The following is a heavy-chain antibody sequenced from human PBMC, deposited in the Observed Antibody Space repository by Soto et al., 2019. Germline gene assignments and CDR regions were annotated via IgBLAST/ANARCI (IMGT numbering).Heavy chain of an antibody. CDR2: IIPIFGTA. CDR1: GGTFSSYA. V-gene: IGHV1-69*13. J-gene: IGHJ6*02. Sequence: SVKVSCKPSGGTFSSYAISWVRQAPGQGLEWMGGIIPIFGTANYAQKFQGRVTITADESTSTAYMELSSRRSEDTAVYYCAREETYCGGDCYSDLDYYYYGMDVWGQGITVTVSS. D-gene: IGHD2-21*02. CDR3: AREETYCGGDCYSDLDYYYYGMDV.